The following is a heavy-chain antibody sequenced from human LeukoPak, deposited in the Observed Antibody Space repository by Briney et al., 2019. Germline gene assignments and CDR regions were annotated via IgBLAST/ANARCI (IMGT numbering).Heavy chain of an antibody. J-gene: IGHJ5*02. CDR1: GGTFSSYT. D-gene: IGHD2-2*02. V-gene: IGHV1-69*04. CDR3: AREEEIVVVPAAIWFDP. Sequence: GSSVEVSCKASGGTFSSYTISWVRQAPGQGLEWMGRIIPILGIANYAQKFQGRVTITADKSTSTAYMELSSLRSEDTAVYYCAREEEIVVVPAAIWFDPWGQGTLVTVSS. CDR2: IIPILGIA.